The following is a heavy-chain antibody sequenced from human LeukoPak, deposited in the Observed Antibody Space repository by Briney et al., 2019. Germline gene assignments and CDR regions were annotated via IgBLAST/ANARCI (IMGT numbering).Heavy chain of an antibody. CDR1: GGSISSGSYY. J-gene: IGHJ6*03. CDR2: IYTSGST. CDR3: ARDLRNYDFWSGPSRRSYYYYMDV. Sequence: SQTLSLTCTVSGGSISSGSYYWSWIRQPAGKGLEWIGRIYTSGSTNYNPSLKSRVTISVDTSKNQFSLKLSSVTAADTAVYYCARDLRNYDFWSGPSRRSYYYYMDVWGKGTTVTVSS. D-gene: IGHD3-3*01. V-gene: IGHV4-61*02.